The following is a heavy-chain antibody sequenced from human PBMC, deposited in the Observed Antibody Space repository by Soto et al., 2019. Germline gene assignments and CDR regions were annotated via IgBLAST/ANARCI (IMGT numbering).Heavy chain of an antibody. Sequence: QLQLQESGPRLVKPSETLSLTCSVSGGSISSSSYSWGWMRQPPGKGLEWIGTIYYSGSRHYNPSLEARVAISADTPNNQLSLRLSSVTAADTAVYYCGRQPGHCGSTTCFGYYSVAVWGQGTTVTVS. V-gene: IGHV4-39*01. CDR2: IYYSGSR. CDR3: GRQPGHCGSTTCFGYYSVAV. D-gene: IGHD2-2*01. CDR1: GGSISSSSYS. J-gene: IGHJ6*02.